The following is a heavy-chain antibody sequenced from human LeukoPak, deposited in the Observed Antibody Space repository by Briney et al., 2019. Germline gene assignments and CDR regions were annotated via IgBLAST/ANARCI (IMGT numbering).Heavy chain of an antibody. CDR1: GFSFSDYH. D-gene: IGHD1-20*01. V-gene: IGHV3-74*01. CDR3: VAYNWNYPDY. CDR2: IETDVSRT. J-gene: IGHJ4*02. Sequence: GGSLRLSCAASGFSFSDYHMHWVRQAPEKGLVWVSRIETDVSRTANADSVKGRFTISRDNAKNTLYLQMNSLRVEDTAVYYCVAYNWNYPDYWGQGTLVTASS.